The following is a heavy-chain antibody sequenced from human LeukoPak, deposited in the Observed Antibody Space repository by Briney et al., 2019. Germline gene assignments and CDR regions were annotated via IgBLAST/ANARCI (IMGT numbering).Heavy chain of an antibody. V-gene: IGHV4-39*07. J-gene: IGHJ4*02. CDR2: IYYSGST. Sequence: PSETLSLTCTVSGGSISSSSYYWGWIRQPPGKGLEWIGSIYYSGSTYYNPSLKSQVTISVDTSKNQFSLKLSSVTAADTAVYYCARVVGGSGSYIGYWGQGTLVTVSS. D-gene: IGHD3-10*01. CDR3: ARVVGGSGSYIGY. CDR1: GGSISSSSYY.